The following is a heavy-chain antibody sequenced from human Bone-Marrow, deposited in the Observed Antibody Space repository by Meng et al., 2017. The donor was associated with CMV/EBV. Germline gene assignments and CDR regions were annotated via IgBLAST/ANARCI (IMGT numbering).Heavy chain of an antibody. CDR1: GYSFSGYY. CDR2: IIPILGIA. CDR3: ASEQLLFRSLDY. Sequence: SVKVSCKASGYSFSGYYIHWLRQAPGQGLEWMGGIIPILGIANYAQKFQDRVTITADKSTSTAYMELSSLRSEDTAVYYCASEQLLFRSLDYWGQGTLVTVSS. D-gene: IGHD2-2*01. J-gene: IGHJ4*02. V-gene: IGHV1-69*10.